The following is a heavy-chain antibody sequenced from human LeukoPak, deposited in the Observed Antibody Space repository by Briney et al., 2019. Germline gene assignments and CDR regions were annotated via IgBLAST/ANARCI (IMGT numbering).Heavy chain of an antibody. CDR1: GFAFSTYW. V-gene: IGHV3-74*01. CDR2: ISPDGRDT. CDR3: ARDYPLTGRNFDY. D-gene: IGHD1-26*01. Sequence: GGPLRLSCAASGFAFSTYWMHWVRQAPGKGPVWVSRISPDGRDTIYADSVKGRFTMSRDNDKNTLYLQLSSLRAEDTAVFYCARDYPLTGRNFDYWGQGTLVTVSS. J-gene: IGHJ4*02.